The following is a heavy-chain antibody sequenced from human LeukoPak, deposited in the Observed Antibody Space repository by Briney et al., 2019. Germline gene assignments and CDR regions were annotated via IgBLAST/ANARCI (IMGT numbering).Heavy chain of an antibody. CDR1: GFTFSDYY. CDR2: ISSSGSTI. Sequence: PGGSLRLSCVVSGFTFSDYYMSWIRQAPGKGLEWVSYISSSGSTIYYADSVKGRFTISRDNAKNSLYLQMNSLRAEDTAVYYCARDPRHSGRYGKAFDIWGQGTMVTVSS. V-gene: IGHV3-11*04. CDR3: ARDPRHSGRYGKAFDI. D-gene: IGHD1-26*01. J-gene: IGHJ3*02.